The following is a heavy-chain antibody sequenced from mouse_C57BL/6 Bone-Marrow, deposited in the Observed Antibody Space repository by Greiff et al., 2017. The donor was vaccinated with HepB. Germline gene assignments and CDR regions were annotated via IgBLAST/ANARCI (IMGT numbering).Heavy chain of an antibody. CDR2: IYPGNSDT. J-gene: IGHJ1*03. D-gene: IGHD2-12*01. CDR1: GYTFTSYW. Sequence: EVQVVESGTVLARPGASVKMSCKTSGYTFTSYWMHWVKQRPGQGLEWIGAIYPGNSDTSYNQKFKGKAKLTAGTSASTAYMELSSLTNEDSAVYYCTRSVLLQWYFDVWGTGTTVTVSS. CDR3: TRSVLLQWYFDV. V-gene: IGHV1-5*01.